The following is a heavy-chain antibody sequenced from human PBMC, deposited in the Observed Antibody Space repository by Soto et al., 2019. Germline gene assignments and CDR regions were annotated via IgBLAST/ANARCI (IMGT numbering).Heavy chain of an antibody. Sequence: QVQLVQSGAEAKKPGSSVKVSCKASGGTFSSYAISWVRQAPGQGLEWMGGIIPISGTANYAQKFQGRVTITADESTSTAYMELISLRSEDTAVYYCARSQGSSTSLEIYYYYYYGMDVWGQGTTVTVSS. CDR2: IIPISGTA. J-gene: IGHJ6*02. CDR3: ARSQGSSTSLEIYYYYYYGMDV. V-gene: IGHV1-69*01. D-gene: IGHD2-2*01. CDR1: GGTFSSYA.